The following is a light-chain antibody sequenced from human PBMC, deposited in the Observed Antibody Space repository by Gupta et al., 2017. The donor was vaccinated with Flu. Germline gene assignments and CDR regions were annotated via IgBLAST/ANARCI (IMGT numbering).Light chain of an antibody. J-gene: IGKJ2*01. CDR3: QQYNSYPYT. CDR1: QSISSW. CDR2: KAS. Sequence: DIQMTQSPSTLSASVGDRVTITCRASQSISSWLAWYQQKPGKAPKLLIYKASSLESGVPSRFSGSGPGTDFTLTISSLQPDDFATYYCQQYNSYPYTFGQGTKLEIK. V-gene: IGKV1-5*03.